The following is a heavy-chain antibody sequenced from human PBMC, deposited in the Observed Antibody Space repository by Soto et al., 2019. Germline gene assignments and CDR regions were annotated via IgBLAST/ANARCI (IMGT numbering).Heavy chain of an antibody. V-gene: IGHV3-23*01. D-gene: IGHD3-10*01. CDR3: AKDFGWGNYHNAPHFDR. CDR2: ISQEGGTT. CDR1: GFTFSNFV. J-gene: IGHJ4*02. Sequence: GGSLRLSCAGSGFTFSNFVMSWVRQAPGKGLEWISVISQEGGTTYYADSVKGRFTISRDNSRNTVYLQMNSLRAEDTAVYYCAKDFGWGNYHNAPHFDRWGQGLLVTVSS.